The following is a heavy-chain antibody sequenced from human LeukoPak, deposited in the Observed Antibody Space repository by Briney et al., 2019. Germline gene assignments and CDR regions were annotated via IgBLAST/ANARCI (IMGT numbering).Heavy chain of an antibody. V-gene: IGHV4-59*08. CDR1: GGSISSYY. Sequence: SETLSVTCTVSGGSISSYYWSWIRQPPGKGLEWIGYIYYSGSTNYNPSLKSRVTISVDTSKNQFSLKLSSVTAADTAVYYCARRRSLPPTYYYYGMDVWGQGTTVTVSS. CDR3: ARRRSLPPTYYYYGMDV. D-gene: IGHD1-26*01. J-gene: IGHJ6*02. CDR2: IYYSGST.